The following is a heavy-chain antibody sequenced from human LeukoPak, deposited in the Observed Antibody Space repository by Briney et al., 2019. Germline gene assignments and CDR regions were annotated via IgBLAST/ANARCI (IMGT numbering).Heavy chain of an antibody. CDR2: ISYDGSNK. D-gene: IGHD3-10*01. CDR1: GFTFSSYA. J-gene: IGHJ4*02. V-gene: IGHV3-30-3*01. Sequence: GGSLRLSCAASGFTFSSYAMHWVRQAPGKGLEWAAVISYDGSNKYYADSVKGRFTISRDNSKNTLYLQMNSLRAEDTAVYYCARDGDYYGSGSYYFDYWGQGTLVTVSS. CDR3: ARDGDYYGSGSYYFDY.